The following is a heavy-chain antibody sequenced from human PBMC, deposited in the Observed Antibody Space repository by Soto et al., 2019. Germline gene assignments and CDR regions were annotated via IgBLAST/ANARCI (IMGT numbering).Heavy chain of an antibody. Sequence: QVQLVQSGAEVKKPGASVKVSCKASGYTFTGYYMHWVRQAPGQGLEWMGWINPNSGGTNYAQKFQGWVTLNRDTSISTAYMELSRLRSDDTAVYYCARDYYGSGSFDYWGQGTLVTVSS. CDR2: INPNSGGT. CDR1: GYTFTGYY. CDR3: ARDYYGSGSFDY. D-gene: IGHD3-10*01. V-gene: IGHV1-2*04. J-gene: IGHJ4*02.